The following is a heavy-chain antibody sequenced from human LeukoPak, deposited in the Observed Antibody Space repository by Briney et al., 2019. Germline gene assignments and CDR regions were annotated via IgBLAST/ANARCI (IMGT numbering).Heavy chain of an antibody. V-gene: IGHV3-48*03. CDR3: ARDHIYASDY. CDR2: ISSSGTTV. CDR1: GFTFSSYA. Sequence: PGGSLRLSCAASGFTFSSYALNWVRQAPGKGLEWVSYISSSGTTVYCADSVKGRFTISRDNAENLLYLQMNSLRAEDTAVYYCARDHIYASDYWGQGTLVTVTS. D-gene: IGHD5/OR15-5a*01. J-gene: IGHJ4*02.